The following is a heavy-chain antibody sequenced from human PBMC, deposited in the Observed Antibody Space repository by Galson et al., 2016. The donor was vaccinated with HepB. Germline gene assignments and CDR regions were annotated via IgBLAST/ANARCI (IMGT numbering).Heavy chain of an antibody. J-gene: IGHJ4*02. CDR1: GDSIISDSYQY. V-gene: IGHV4-61*02. D-gene: IGHD3-16*01. CDR2: IYTTGST. Sequence: TLSLTCIVSGDSIISDSYQYWSWIRQPVGKGLEWVGLIYTTGSTSYNPSLKSRLTMSLDTSKNQFSLELGSVTAADTAIYYCGRELGSWGQGTLVTV. CDR3: GRELGS.